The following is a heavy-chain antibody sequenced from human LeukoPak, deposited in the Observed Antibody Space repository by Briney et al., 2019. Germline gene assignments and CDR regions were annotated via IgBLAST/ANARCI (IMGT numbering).Heavy chain of an antibody. V-gene: IGHV3-30*02. CDR3: AKGLYTVVAASAFDY. D-gene: IGHD2-15*01. CDR1: GFTFSSYG. J-gene: IGHJ4*02. CDR2: IRYDGSNK. Sequence: GGSLRLSCAASGFTFSSYGMHWVRQAPGKGLEWVAFIRYDGSNKYYADSVKGRFTISRDNSKNTLYLQMNSLRAEDTAVYYCAKGLYTVVAASAFDYWGQGTLVTVSS.